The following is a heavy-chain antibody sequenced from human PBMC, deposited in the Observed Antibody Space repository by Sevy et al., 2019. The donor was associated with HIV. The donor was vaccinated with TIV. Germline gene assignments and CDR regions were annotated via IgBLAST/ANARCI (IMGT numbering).Heavy chain of an antibody. J-gene: IGHJ6*02. CDR3: ARDRYYGSGSYYSNPFCDYGMDV. CDR2: IYTSGST. D-gene: IGHD3-10*01. Sequence: SETLSLTCTVSGGSISSYYWSWIRQPAGKGLEWIGRIYTSGSTNYNPSLKSRVTMSVDTSKNQFSLKLSSVTAADTAVYYCARDRYYGSGSYYSNPFCDYGMDVWGQGTTVTVSS. V-gene: IGHV4-4*07. CDR1: GGSISSYY.